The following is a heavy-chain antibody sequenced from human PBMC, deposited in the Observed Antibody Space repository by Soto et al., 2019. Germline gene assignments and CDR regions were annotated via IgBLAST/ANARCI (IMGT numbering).Heavy chain of an antibody. Sequence: QPGGSLRLSCAASGFTFSSYWMSWVRQAPGKGLEWVANIKQDGSEKYYVDSVKGRFTISRDNAKNSLYLQMNSLRAEDTAVYYCARDRGAYYYGMDVWGQGTTVTVSS. CDR3: ARDRGAYYYGMDV. V-gene: IGHV3-7*01. D-gene: IGHD3-16*01. CDR1: GFTFSSYW. CDR2: IKQDGSEK. J-gene: IGHJ6*02.